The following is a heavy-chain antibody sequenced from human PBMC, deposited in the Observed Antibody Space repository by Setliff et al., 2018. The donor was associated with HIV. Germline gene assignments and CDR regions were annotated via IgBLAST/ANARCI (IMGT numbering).Heavy chain of an antibody. CDR1: GGSISSYY. CDR2: IYTSGST. J-gene: IGHJ4*02. CDR3: ARGLSFYDPGGFDY. Sequence: SETLSLTCTVSGGSISSYYWSWIRQPPGKGLEWIGYIYTSGSTNYNPSLKXXXXISVDTSKNQFSLKLSSVTAADTAVYYCARGLSFYDPGGFDYWGQGTLXTVSS. D-gene: IGHD3-22*01. V-gene: IGHV4-4*09.